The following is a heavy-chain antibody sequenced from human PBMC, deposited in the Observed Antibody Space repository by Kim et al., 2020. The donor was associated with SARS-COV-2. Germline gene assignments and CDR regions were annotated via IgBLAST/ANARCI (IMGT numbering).Heavy chain of an antibody. Sequence: SETLSLTCAVSGGSISSSNWWSWVRQPPGKGLEWIGEIYHSGSTNYNPSLKSRVTISVDKSKNQFSLKLSSVTAADAAVYYCARDRQGYCSGGSCYSWFDPWGQGTLVTVSS. D-gene: IGHD2-15*01. V-gene: IGHV4-4*02. CDR1: GGSISSSNW. CDR2: IYHSGST. J-gene: IGHJ5*02. CDR3: ARDRQGYCSGGSCYSWFDP.